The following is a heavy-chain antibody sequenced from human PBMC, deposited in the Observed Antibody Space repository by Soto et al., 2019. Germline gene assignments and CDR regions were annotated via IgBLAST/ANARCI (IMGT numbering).Heavy chain of an antibody. CDR1: GFTFSSYW. V-gene: IGHV3-7*05. Sequence: EVQLVESGGGLVQPGGSLRLSCAASGFTFSSYWMSWVRQAPGKGLEWVANIKQDGSEKYYVDSVKGRFTISRDNAKNSLYLQRNSLRAEDTAVYYCARGGPYYDILTGYYRWGQGTLVTVSS. D-gene: IGHD3-9*01. CDR3: ARGGPYYDILTGYYR. J-gene: IGHJ5*02. CDR2: IKQDGSEK.